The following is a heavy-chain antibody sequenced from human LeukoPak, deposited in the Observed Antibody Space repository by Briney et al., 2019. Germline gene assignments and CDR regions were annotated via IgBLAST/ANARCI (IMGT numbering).Heavy chain of an antibody. CDR2: ISSSSSYI. V-gene: IGHV3-21*01. CDR1: GFTFSSYS. D-gene: IGHD1-26*01. J-gene: IGHJ6*03. CDR3: ARDKVQVGATSYYYYYMDV. Sequence: GGSLRLSCAASGFTFSSYSMNWVRQAPGKGLEWVSSISSSSSYIYYADSVKGRFTISRDNAKNSLYLQMNSLRAEDTAVYYCARDKVQVGATSYYYYYMDVWGKGTTVTVSS.